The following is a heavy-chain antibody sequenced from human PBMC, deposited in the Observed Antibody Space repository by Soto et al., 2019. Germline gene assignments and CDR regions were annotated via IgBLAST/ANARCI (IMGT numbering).Heavy chain of an antibody. J-gene: IGHJ6*02. Sequence: GGCRRRSGCASGFSLSDYSMNWVRQAPGKGLEWVSFISSDSRTIYYADSLEGRFTLSREKARNSVSLQMDSLRDEDAAVYYCARIKLVEWFLINVDVYAIDVWARAPQATVSS. CDR2: ISSDSRTI. CDR1: GFSLSDYS. V-gene: IGHV3-48*02. D-gene: IGHD3-3*01. CDR3: ARIKLVEWFLINVDVYAIDV.